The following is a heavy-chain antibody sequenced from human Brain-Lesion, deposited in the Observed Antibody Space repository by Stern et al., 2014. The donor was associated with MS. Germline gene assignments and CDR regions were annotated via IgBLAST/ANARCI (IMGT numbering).Heavy chain of an antibody. D-gene: IGHD3-3*01. Sequence: VQLVESGAEVKKPGASVKVSCKTSGYIFTGYYIHWVRQAPGQGLEWMAWINPNTGGPKYAQKFQGRVTMSRHTSISTAYVELSSLTSDDTAVYYCARDQRGITIFGVVTDYYYLGMDVWGQGTTVTVSS. CDR1: GYIFTGYY. J-gene: IGHJ6*02. CDR2: INPNTGGP. V-gene: IGHV1-2*02. CDR3: ARDQRGITIFGVVTDYYYLGMDV.